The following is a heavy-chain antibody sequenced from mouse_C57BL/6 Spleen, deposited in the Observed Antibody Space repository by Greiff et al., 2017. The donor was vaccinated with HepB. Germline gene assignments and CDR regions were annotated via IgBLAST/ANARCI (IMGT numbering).Heavy chain of an antibody. D-gene: IGHD2-4*01. CDR2: IDPETGGT. J-gene: IGHJ1*03. V-gene: IGHV1-15*01. Sequence: QVQLQQSGAELVRPGASVTLSCKASGYTFTDYEMHWVKQTPVHGLEWIGAIDPETGGTASNQKFKGKAILTADKSSSTAYMELRSLTSEDSAVYYCTPFYDYDWYFDVWGTGTTVTVSS. CDR1: GYTFTDYE. CDR3: TPFYDYDWYFDV.